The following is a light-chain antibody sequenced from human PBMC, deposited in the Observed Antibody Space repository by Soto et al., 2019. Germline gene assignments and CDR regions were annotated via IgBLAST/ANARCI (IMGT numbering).Light chain of an antibody. CDR3: QQYGSSPPYT. CDR1: QSIASTY. CDR2: GAS. V-gene: IGKV3-20*01. Sequence: EIVLTQSPGTLSLSPGERATLSCRASQSIASTYVAWYQQKPGQAPMLLIYGASSRATGIPERFSGRGSGTNFTLTISRQEPEDVAVYYCQQYGSSPPYTFGQVTKLEIK. J-gene: IGKJ2*01.